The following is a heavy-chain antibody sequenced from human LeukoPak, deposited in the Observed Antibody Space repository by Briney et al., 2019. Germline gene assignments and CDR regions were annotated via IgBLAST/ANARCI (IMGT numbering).Heavy chain of an antibody. J-gene: IGHJ4*02. D-gene: IGHD3-10*01. CDR1: GGSISSYY. CDR3: ARLRFGEPPDY. CDR2: IYYSGST. V-gene: IGHV4-59*08. Sequence: KPSETLSLTCTVSGGSISSYYWSWIRQPPGKGLEWIGDIYYSGSTNYNPSLKSRVTISVDTSKNQSSLKLSSVTAADTAVYYCARLRFGEPPDYWGQGTLVTVSS.